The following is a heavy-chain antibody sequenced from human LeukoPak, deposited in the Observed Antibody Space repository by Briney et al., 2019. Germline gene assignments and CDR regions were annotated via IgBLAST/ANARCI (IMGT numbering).Heavy chain of an antibody. CDR2: ISSSGSTI. D-gene: IGHD3-3*01. V-gene: IGHV3-11*01. CDR1: GGSFSGYY. CDR3: ARDDSTIFGVVIAPMDV. J-gene: IGHJ6*02. Sequence: LSLTCAVYGGSFSGYYWSWIRQAPGKGLEWVSYISSSGSTIYYADSVKGRFTISRDNAKNSLYLQMNSLRAEDTAVYYCARDDSTIFGVVIAPMDVWGQGTTVTVSS.